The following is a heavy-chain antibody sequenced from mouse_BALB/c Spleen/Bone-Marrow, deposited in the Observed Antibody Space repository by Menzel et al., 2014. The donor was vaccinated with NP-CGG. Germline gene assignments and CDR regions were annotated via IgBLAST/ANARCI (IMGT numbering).Heavy chain of an antibody. CDR2: INPSNGGT. Sequence: VKLMESGAELVKPGASVKLSCKASGYTFTSYYIYWVKQRPGQGLEWIGEINPSNGGTNFNEKFKSKDTLTVDKSSSTAYMQLSSLTSENSAVYYCTRSNGNWFAYWGQGTLVTVSA. CDR1: GYTFTSYY. J-gene: IGHJ3*01. V-gene: IGHV1-53*01. D-gene: IGHD2-1*01. CDR3: TRSNGNWFAY.